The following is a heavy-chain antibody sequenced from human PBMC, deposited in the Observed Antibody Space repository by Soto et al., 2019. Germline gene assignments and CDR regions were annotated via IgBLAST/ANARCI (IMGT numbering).Heavy chain of an antibody. CDR3: ARPMRYYYDSSGQSAWFDP. J-gene: IGHJ5*02. D-gene: IGHD3-22*01. CDR2: IIPIFGTA. Sequence: SVKVSCKASGGTFNSYAISWVRQAPGQGLEWMGGIIPIFGTAKYAQKFQGRVTITADESTSTAYMELSSLRSEDTAVYYCARPMRYYYDSSGQSAWFDPWGQGTLVTAS. CDR1: GGTFNSYA. V-gene: IGHV1-69*13.